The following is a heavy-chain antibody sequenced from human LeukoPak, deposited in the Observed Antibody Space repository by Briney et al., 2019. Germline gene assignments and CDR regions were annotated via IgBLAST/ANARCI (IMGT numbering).Heavy chain of an antibody. V-gene: IGHV4-34*01. Sequence: KPSETLSLTCAVYGGSFSGYYCGWIRQPPGKGLEWIGSIYHSGSTYYNPSLKSRVTLSVETSKNQFSLKLSSVTAADTAVYYCAGSTYDNWFDPWGQRTLVTVSS. CDR2: IYHSGST. CDR3: AGSTYDNWFDP. D-gene: IGHD2-8*01. J-gene: IGHJ5*02. CDR1: GGSFSGYY.